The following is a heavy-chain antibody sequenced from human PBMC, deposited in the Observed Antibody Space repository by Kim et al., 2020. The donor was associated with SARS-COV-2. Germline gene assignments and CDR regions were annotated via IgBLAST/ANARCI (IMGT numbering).Heavy chain of an antibody. CDR1: GYTFTSYG. CDR2: ISAYNGNT. Sequence: ASVKVSCKASGYTFTSYGISWVRQAPGQGLEWMGWISAYNGNTNYAQKLQGRVTMTTDTSTSTAYMELRSLRSDDTAVYYCARERGGGAVARTYYYYGMDVWGQGTTVTVSS. CDR3: ARERGGGAVARTYYYYGMDV. V-gene: IGHV1-18*01. J-gene: IGHJ6*02. D-gene: IGHD6-19*01.